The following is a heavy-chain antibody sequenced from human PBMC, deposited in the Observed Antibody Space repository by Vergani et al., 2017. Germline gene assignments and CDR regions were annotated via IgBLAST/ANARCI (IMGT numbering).Heavy chain of an antibody. Sequence: QVQLVESGGGVVQPGRSLRLSCAASGFTFSSYGMHWVRQAPGKGLEWVAVISYDGSNEYYADSVKGRFTISRDNSKNTLYLQMNSLRAEDTAVYYCAKIPMVRGEELLAGVDPWGQGTLVTVSS. J-gene: IGHJ5*02. CDR2: ISYDGSNE. D-gene: IGHD3-10*01. CDR1: GFTFSSYG. CDR3: AKIPMVRGEELLAGVDP. V-gene: IGHV3-30*18.